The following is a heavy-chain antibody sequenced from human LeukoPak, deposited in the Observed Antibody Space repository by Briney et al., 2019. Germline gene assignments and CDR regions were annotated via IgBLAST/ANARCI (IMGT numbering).Heavy chain of an antibody. CDR2: IYTSGST. Sequence: SETLSLTCTVSGGSIGGGSYYWSWIRQPAGKGLEWIGRIYTSGSTNYNPSLKSRVTISVDTSKNQFSLKLSSVTAADTAVYYCARSSSSPLDYWGQGTLVTVSS. V-gene: IGHV4-61*02. D-gene: IGHD6-6*01. CDR3: ARSSSSPLDY. CDR1: GGSIGGGSYY. J-gene: IGHJ4*02.